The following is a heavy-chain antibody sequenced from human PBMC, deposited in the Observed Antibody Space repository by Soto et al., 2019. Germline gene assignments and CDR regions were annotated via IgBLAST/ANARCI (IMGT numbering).Heavy chain of an antibody. D-gene: IGHD6-13*01. CDR2: ISGSGDST. CDR3: ARRGPGTYFDY. V-gene: IGHV3-23*01. J-gene: IGHJ4*02. Sequence: EVPLLDSGGGLVQPGGSLRLSCAASGFTFSSYAMNWVRQAPGKGLEWVSVISGSGDSTYYADSVKGRFTISRDNSKNTLYLQMNSLRSEDTAVYYGARRGPGTYFDYWGQGTLVTVSS. CDR1: GFTFSSYA.